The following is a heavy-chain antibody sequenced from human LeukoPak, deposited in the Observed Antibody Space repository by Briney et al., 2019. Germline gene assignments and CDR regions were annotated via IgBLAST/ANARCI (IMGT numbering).Heavy chain of an antibody. CDR2: ISCFNGDT. CDR1: GYTFNHHG. D-gene: IGHD6-19*01. J-gene: IGHJ4*02. V-gene: IGHV1-18*01. Sequence: ASVKVSCKASGYTFNHHGIRWVRQAPGQGLEWMGWISCFNGDTHYAQKFQGRVTMTTDTSTTTAYMELRSLRSDDTALYYCARDPTNTSGRYAYFDYWGQGTLVTVSS. CDR3: ARDPTNTSGRYAYFDY.